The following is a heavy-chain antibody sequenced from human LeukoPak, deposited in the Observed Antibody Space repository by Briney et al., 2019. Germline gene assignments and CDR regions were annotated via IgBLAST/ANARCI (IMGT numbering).Heavy chain of an antibody. J-gene: IGHJ6*03. V-gene: IGHV3-11*01. CDR1: GFTFSDYY. CDR3: AKVYYYYYYMDV. Sequence: GGSLRLSCAASGFTFSDYYMSWIRQAPGKWLEWVSYISSSGSTIYYADSVKGRFTISRDNAKNSLYLQMNSLRAEDTAVCYCAKVYYYYYYMDVWGKGTTVTISS. CDR2: ISSSGSTI.